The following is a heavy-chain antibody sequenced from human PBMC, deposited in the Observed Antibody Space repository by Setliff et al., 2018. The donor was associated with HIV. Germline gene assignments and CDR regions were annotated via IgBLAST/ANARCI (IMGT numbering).Heavy chain of an antibody. CDR3: ARLTTVAGLDF. J-gene: IGHJ4*02. CDR2: IYYSGST. V-gene: IGHV4-30-4*08. D-gene: IGHD6-19*01. Sequence: SETLSLTCTVSGGSISSGDYYWSWIRQPPGKGLEWIGYIYYSGSTYYNPSLKSRVTISIDTSKNQFSLRLSSVTAADTAVYYCARLTTVAGLDFWGQGTLVTVSS. CDR1: GGSISSGDYY.